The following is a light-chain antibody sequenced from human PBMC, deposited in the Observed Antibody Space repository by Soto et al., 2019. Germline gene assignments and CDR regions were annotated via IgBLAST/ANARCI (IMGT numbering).Light chain of an antibody. CDR3: SSYTNINTRACV. CDR2: EVT. V-gene: IGLV2-14*01. CDR1: SGDIGSYNR. Sequence: QSVLTQPASVSGSPGQSITISCTGTSGDIGSYNRVSWYQQHPGKAPKLIIYEVTDRPSGVSNRFSGSKSGNTASLTNSGLQAEDEAEYYCSSYTNINTRACVFGTGTKVTVL. J-gene: IGLJ1*01.